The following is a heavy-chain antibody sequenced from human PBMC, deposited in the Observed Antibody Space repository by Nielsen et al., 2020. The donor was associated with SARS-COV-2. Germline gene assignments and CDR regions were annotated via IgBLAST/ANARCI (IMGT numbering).Heavy chain of an antibody. Sequence: SETLSLTCTVSGGSISSYYWSWIRQPPGKGLEWIGYIYYSGSTNYNPSLKSRVTISVDTSKNQFSLKLSSVTAADTAVYYCASPAGYCSGGSCSGAFDIWGQWTMVTVSS. V-gene: IGHV4-59*12. CDR2: IYYSGST. CDR3: ASPAGYCSGGSCSGAFDI. J-gene: IGHJ3*02. CDR1: GGSISSYY. D-gene: IGHD2-15*01.